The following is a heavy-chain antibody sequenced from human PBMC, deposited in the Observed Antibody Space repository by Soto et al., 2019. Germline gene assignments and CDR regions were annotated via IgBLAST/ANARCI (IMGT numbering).Heavy chain of an antibody. J-gene: IGHJ4*02. CDR1: GFPFSTYW. V-gene: IGHV3-74*01. D-gene: IGHD2-8*01. CDR3: AKGWGVDPYPLLDS. Sequence: EVQLVESGGGLVQPGGSLRLSCATSGFPFSTYWMHWVRQVPGKGLVWVSRINGDGSSTSYANSVKGRFTVSRDNAKNEQYLKVNELSRDDTALYYRAKGWGVDPYPLLDSWGQGTPVAVSS. CDR2: INGDGSST.